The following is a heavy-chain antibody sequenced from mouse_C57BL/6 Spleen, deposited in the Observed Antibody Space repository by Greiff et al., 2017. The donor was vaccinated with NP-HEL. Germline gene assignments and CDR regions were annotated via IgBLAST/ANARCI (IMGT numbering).Heavy chain of an antibody. V-gene: IGHV1-80*01. D-gene: IGHD2-5*01. Sequence: QVQLQQSGAELVKPGASVKISCKASGYAFSSYWMNWVKQRPGKGLEWIGQIYPGDGDTNYNGKFKGKATLTADKSSSTAYMQLSSLTSEDSAVYFCARQAYYSNYDYAMDYWGQGTSVTVSS. CDR1: GYAFSSYW. J-gene: IGHJ4*01. CDR2: IYPGDGDT. CDR3: ARQAYYSNYDYAMDY.